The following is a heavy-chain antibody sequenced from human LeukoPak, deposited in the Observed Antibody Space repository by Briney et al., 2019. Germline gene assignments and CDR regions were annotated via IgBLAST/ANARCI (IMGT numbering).Heavy chain of an antibody. CDR3: ARVGITMVRGVHKAAYYFDY. J-gene: IGHJ4*02. V-gene: IGHV3-21*01. D-gene: IGHD3-10*01. CDR2: ISSSSSYI. CDR1: GFTFSSYS. Sequence: GGSLRLSCAASGFTFSSYSMNWVRQAPGKGLEWVSSISSSSSYIYYADSVKGRFTISRDNAKNSLYLQMNSLRAEDTAVYYCARVGITMVRGVHKAAYYFDYWGQGTLATVSS.